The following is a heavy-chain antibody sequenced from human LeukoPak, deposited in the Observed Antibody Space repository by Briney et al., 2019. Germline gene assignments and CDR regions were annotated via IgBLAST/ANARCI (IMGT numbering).Heavy chain of an antibody. D-gene: IGHD6-19*01. Sequence: ASVKVSCKTSGYTFTGYYMHWVRQAPGQGREWMGWINTNTGNPTYAQGFTGRFVFSLDTSVSTAYLQISSLKAEDTAVYYCAREKIDSSGWYIAFDIWGQGTMVTVSS. CDR1: GYTFTGYY. J-gene: IGHJ3*02. V-gene: IGHV7-4-1*02. CDR2: INTNTGNP. CDR3: AREKIDSSGWYIAFDI.